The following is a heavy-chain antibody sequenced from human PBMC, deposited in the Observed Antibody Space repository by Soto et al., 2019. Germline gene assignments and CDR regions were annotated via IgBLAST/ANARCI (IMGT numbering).Heavy chain of an antibody. CDR3: VRIMTTVTTGELDP. V-gene: IGHV1-2*02. CDR1: GYTFTGYY. J-gene: IGHJ5*02. CDR2: INPNSGAT. D-gene: IGHD4-17*01. Sequence: ASVKVSCKASGYTFTGYYMHWFRQAPGQGLEWMGWINPNSGATNIAQKFQGRITMTRDTSISTAYMELSSLRPDDTAVYYCVRIMTTVTTGELDPWGQGTLVTVSS.